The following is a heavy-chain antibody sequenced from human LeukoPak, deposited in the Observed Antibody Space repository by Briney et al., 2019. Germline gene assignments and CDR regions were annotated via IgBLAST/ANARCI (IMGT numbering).Heavy chain of an antibody. CDR1: GGSFSGYY. CDR3: AREFNGRYWFDP. V-gene: IGHV4-34*01. J-gene: IGHJ5*02. CDR2: INHSGST. Sequence: SETLSLTCAVYGGSFSGYYWSWIRQPPGKGLEWIGEINHSGSTNYNPSLKSRVAISVDTSKNQFSLKLSSVTAADTAVYYCAREFNGRYWFDPWGQGTLVTVSS.